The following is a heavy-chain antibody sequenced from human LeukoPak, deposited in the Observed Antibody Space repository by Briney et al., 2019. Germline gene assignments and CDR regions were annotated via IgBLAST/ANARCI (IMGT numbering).Heavy chain of an antibody. CDR1: GFTFSSYS. CDR2: ISSSSSYI. CDR3: ARDYLYSSGWYYSVDY. J-gene: IGHJ4*02. Sequence: GGSLRLSCAASGFTFSSYSMNWVRQAPGKGLEWVSSISSSSSYIYYADSVKGRFTISRDNAKNSLYLQMNSLRAEDTAVYYCARDYLYSSGWYYSVDYWGQGTLVTVSS. D-gene: IGHD6-19*01. V-gene: IGHV3-21*01.